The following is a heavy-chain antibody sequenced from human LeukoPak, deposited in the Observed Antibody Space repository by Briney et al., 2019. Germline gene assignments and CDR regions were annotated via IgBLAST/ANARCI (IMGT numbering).Heavy chain of an antibody. Sequence: GASVKVSCKASGYTFTSCGISWVRQAPGQGLEWMGWISAYNGNTNYAQKLQGRVTMTTDTSTSTAYMELRSLRSDDTAVYYCARSPPGYSSGWYYDYWGQGTLVTVSS. CDR1: GYTFTSCG. CDR3: ARSPPGYSSGWYYDY. D-gene: IGHD6-19*01. V-gene: IGHV1-18*04. J-gene: IGHJ4*02. CDR2: ISAYNGNT.